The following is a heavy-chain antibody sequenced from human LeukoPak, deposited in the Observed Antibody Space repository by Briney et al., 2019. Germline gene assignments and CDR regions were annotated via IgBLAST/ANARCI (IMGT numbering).Heavy chain of an antibody. D-gene: IGHD3-9*01. CDR2: ISYDGSNK. V-gene: IGHV3-30*18. Sequence: GGSLRLSCAASGFTFGSYAMHWVRQAPGKGLEWVAVISYDGSNKYYADSVKGRFTISRDNSRNTLHLQMNSLRAEDTAVYSCAKASLRYFDWFSDYWGQGTLVTVSS. J-gene: IGHJ4*02. CDR1: GFTFGSYA. CDR3: AKASLRYFDWFSDY.